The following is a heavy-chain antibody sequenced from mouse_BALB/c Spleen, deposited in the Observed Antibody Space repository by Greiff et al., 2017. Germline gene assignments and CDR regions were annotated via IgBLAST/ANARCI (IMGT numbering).Heavy chain of an antibody. CDR3: TREGGTAQFAY. J-gene: IGHJ3*01. D-gene: IGHD1-2*01. V-gene: IGHV1S81*02. CDR1: GYTFTSYY. CDR2: INPSNGGT. Sequence: QVQLQQSGAELVKPGASVTLSCKASGYTFTSYYMYWVKQRPGQGLEWIGEINPSNGGTNFNEKFKSKATLTVDKSSSTAYMQLSSLTSEDSAVYYCTREGGTAQFAYWGQGTLVTVSA.